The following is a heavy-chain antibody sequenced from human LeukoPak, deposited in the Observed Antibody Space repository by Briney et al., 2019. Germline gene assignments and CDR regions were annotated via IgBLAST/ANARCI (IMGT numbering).Heavy chain of an antibody. D-gene: IGHD6-19*01. CDR2: INHSGST. Sequence: SETLSLTCAVYGGSFSGYYWSWIRQPPGKGLEWIGEINHSGSTNYNPSLKSRVTISVDTSKNQFSLKLSSVTAADTAVYYCARDSQWQNAFDIWGQGTMVTVSS. J-gene: IGHJ3*02. CDR1: GGSFSGYY. CDR3: ARDSQWQNAFDI. V-gene: IGHV4-34*01.